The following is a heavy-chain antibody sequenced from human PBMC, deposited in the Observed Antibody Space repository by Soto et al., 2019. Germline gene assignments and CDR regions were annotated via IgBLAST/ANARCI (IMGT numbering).Heavy chain of an antibody. J-gene: IGHJ4*02. Sequence: GGSLRLSCAASGFTFSSYGMHWVRQAPGKGLEWVAVISYDGSNKYYADSVKGRFTISRDNSKNTLYLQMNSLRAEDTAVYYCAKELSRGYSYQPFDYWGQGTLVTVSS. D-gene: IGHD5-18*01. CDR1: GFTFSSYG. CDR2: ISYDGSNK. CDR3: AKELSRGYSYQPFDY. V-gene: IGHV3-30*18.